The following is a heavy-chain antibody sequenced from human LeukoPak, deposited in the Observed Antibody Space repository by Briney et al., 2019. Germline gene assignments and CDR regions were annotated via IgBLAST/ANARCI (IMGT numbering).Heavy chain of an antibody. CDR3: AREGGGYSYGYAREYFDY. V-gene: IGHV3-48*01. CDR1: GFTFSSHR. J-gene: IGHJ4*02. D-gene: IGHD5-18*01. Sequence: GGSLRLSCAASGFTFSSHRMNWVRQAPGKGLEWVADISRSSSDIHYADSVTGRFTIPRDTAKNSVYLQMNSLRAEDTAVYYCAREGGGYSYGYAREYFDYWGQGTLVTVSS. CDR2: ISRSSSDI.